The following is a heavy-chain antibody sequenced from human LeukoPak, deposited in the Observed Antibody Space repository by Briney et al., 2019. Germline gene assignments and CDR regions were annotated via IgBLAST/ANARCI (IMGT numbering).Heavy chain of an antibody. V-gene: IGHV4-39*07. Sequence: SETLSLTCTVSGGSISSSSYFWGWIRQPPGKGLEWIASMYSSGSSYYNPSLKSRVTISVDTSKNQFSLKLSSVTAADMAVYYCARGEPLNWGQGTLVTVSS. CDR2: MYSSGSS. CDR3: ARGEPLN. D-gene: IGHD1-14*01. CDR1: GGSISSSSYF. J-gene: IGHJ4*02.